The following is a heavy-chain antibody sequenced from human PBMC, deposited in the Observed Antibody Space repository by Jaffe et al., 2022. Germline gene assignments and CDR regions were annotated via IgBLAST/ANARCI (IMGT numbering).Heavy chain of an antibody. CDR1: GGSISSGSYY. V-gene: IGHV4-61*02. D-gene: IGHD1-26*01. J-gene: IGHJ4*02. CDR2: IYTSGST. Sequence: QVQLQESGPGLVKPSQTLSLTCTVSGGSISSGSYYWSWIRQPAGKGLEWIGRIYTSGSTNYNPSLKSRVTISVDTSKNQFSLKLSSVTAADTAVYYCARETIVGAMWGGRYYFDYWGQGTLVTVSS. CDR3: ARETIVGAMWGGRYYFDY.